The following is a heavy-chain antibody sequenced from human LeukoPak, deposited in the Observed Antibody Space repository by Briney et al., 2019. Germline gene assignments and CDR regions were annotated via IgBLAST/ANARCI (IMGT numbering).Heavy chain of an antibody. J-gene: IGHJ5*02. CDR3: ARNSYGSGSHDH. Sequence: GGSLRLSCAASGFTFSSYWMSWVRQAPGKGLEWVANIKQDGSEKYYVDSVRGRFTISRDNAKSSLYLQMNSLSVEDTGVYCCARNSYGSGSHDHWGQGTLVTVSS. CDR1: GFTFSSYW. V-gene: IGHV3-7*01. CDR2: IKQDGSEK. D-gene: IGHD3-10*01.